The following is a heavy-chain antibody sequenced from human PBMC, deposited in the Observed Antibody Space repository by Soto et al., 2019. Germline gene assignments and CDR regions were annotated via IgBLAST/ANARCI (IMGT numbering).Heavy chain of an antibody. J-gene: IGHJ2*01. CDR1: GFTFSSYG. Sequence: QVQLVESGGGVVQPGRSLRLSCAASGFTFSSYGMHWVRQAPGKGLEWVAVIWYDGSNKYYADSVKGRFTISRDNSKNRLYLQRNRLRAEDSAVYYCARDWEDIVVVVSATPSWYFDLWGRGTLVTVSS. D-gene: IGHD2-15*01. V-gene: IGHV3-33*01. CDR3: ARDWEDIVVVVSATPSWYFDL. CDR2: IWYDGSNK.